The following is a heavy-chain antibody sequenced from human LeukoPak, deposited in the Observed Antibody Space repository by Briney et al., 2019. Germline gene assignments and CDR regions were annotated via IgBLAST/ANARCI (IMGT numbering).Heavy chain of an antibody. Sequence: GGSLRLSCAASGFTFRNYAMTWVRQAPGKGLEWVSVISGSGSSIYYADSVKGRFTISRDNSKNTLYLQMNSLRAEDTAVYYCAKDEAVWGSFLDYWGQGTLVTVSS. V-gene: IGHV3-23*01. CDR1: GFTFRNYA. D-gene: IGHD3-16*01. CDR3: AKDEAVWGSFLDY. J-gene: IGHJ4*02. CDR2: ISGSGSSI.